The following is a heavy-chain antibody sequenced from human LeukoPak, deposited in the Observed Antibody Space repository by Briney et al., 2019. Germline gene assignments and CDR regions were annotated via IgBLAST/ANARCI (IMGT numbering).Heavy chain of an antibody. Sequence: GESLKISCKGSGYSFTSYWIGWVRQMPGNGLEWMGIIYPGDSDTRYGPSFQGQVTTSADKSISTAYLQWSSLKASDTAMYYCAIRGSLVSDYYYGMDVWGQGTTVTVSS. D-gene: IGHD3-16*01. CDR2: IYPGDSDT. CDR3: AIRGSLVSDYYYGMDV. V-gene: IGHV5-51*01. J-gene: IGHJ6*02. CDR1: GYSFTSYW.